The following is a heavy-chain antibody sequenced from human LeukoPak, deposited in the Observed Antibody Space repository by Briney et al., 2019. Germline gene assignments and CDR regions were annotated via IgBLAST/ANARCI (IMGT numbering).Heavy chain of an antibody. CDR1: GASISSGSNY. J-gene: IGHJ4*02. CDR3: AKGVCSSTSCYPPGD. D-gene: IGHD2-2*01. V-gene: IGHV4-39*07. CDR2: IYSSGST. Sequence: ASETLSLTCSVSGASISSGSNYWGWIRQPPGKTLEWIGSIYSSGSTYYNPSLKSRVIIIIDTPKNHFSLTLSSVTAADTAVYYCAKGVCSSTSCYPPGDWGQGTLVTVSS.